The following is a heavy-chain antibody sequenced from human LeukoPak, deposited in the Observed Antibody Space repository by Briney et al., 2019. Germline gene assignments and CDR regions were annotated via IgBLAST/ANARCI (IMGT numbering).Heavy chain of an antibody. CDR1: GGSISSYY. CDR2: IYYSGST. CDR3: ARDPGWFDP. V-gene: IGHV4-59*01. Sequence: SETLSLTCTVSGGSISSYYWSWIRQPPGKGLEWIGYIYYSGSTNYNPSLRSRVTISVDTSKNQFSLKLRSVNAADTAVYYCARDPGWFDPWGQGTLVTVSS. D-gene: IGHD3-10*01. J-gene: IGHJ5*02.